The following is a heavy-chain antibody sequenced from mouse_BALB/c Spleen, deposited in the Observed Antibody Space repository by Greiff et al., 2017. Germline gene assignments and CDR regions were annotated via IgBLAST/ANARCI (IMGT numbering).Heavy chain of an antibody. CDR1: GYTFTSYY. CDR2: INPSNGGT. V-gene: IGHV1S16*01. CDR3: TRGPDYYAMDH. Sequence: QVQLQQSGAELVKPGASVKLSCKASGYTFTSYYMYWVKQRPGQGLEWIGEINPSNGGTNFNEKFKSKATLTVDKSSSTAYMQLSSLTSEDSAVYYCTRGPDYYAMDHWGQGTSVTVSS. J-gene: IGHJ4*01.